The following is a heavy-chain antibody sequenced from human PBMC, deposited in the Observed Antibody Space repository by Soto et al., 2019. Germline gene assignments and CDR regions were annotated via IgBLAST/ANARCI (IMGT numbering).Heavy chain of an antibody. D-gene: IGHD2-2*01. CDR1: GGSFSGYY. Sequence: SETLSLTCAVYGGSFSGYYWSWIRQPPGKGLEWIGEINHSGSTNYNPSIKSRVTITVDTSKNQFSLKLSSVTAADTALYYCARVCSSTSCPYYYGMDVWGQGTTVT. V-gene: IGHV4-34*01. J-gene: IGHJ6*02. CDR3: ARVCSSTSCPYYYGMDV. CDR2: INHSGST.